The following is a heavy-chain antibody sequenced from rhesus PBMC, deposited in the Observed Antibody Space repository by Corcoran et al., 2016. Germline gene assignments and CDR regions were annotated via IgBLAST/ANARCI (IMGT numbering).Heavy chain of an antibody. V-gene: IGHV4-80*01. CDR2: IAGNRCNT. D-gene: IGHD4-29*01. CDR1: CASFSRYW. J-gene: IGHJ6*01. Sequence: QVQLQESGPGLVRASETLSLPCAVSCASFSRYWLSLIRQAPGKALGWSGEIAGNRCNTYFNPSLKSRVSISRDASRNQLSLRLSSVTAADTAIYYCARVDYGTKYHYYGFDSWGQGVVVTVSS. CDR3: ARVDYGTKYHYYGFDS.